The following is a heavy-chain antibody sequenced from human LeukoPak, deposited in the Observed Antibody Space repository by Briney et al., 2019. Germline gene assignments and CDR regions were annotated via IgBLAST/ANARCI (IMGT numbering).Heavy chain of an antibody. Sequence: PGGSLRLSCAASGFTFSSYGMHWVRQALGKGLEWVAVIWYDGSNKYYADSVKGRFTISRDNSKNTLYLQMNSLRAEDTAVYYCARSTYSSSWYSYYYHGMDVWGQGTTVTVSS. J-gene: IGHJ6*02. CDR1: GFTFSSYG. V-gene: IGHV3-33*01. CDR3: ARSTYSSSWYSYYYHGMDV. CDR2: IWYDGSNK. D-gene: IGHD6-13*01.